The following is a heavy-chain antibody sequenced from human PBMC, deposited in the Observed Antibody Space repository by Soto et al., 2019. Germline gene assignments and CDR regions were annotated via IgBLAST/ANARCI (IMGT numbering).Heavy chain of an antibody. CDR2: IIPIFGTA. J-gene: IGHJ2*01. D-gene: IGHD3-22*01. Sequence: QVELVQSGAEVKKPGSSVKVSCQASEDTFRNYAISCVRQAPGQGLEWMGGIIPIFGTANYAQKFQGRVTITADTYANTVYLELSSLRSEDTAVYYCASTKYDRRVYYYWYRGLWGRGTLVTVSS. CDR3: ASTKYDRRVYYYWYRGL. V-gene: IGHV1-69*06. CDR1: EDTFRNYA.